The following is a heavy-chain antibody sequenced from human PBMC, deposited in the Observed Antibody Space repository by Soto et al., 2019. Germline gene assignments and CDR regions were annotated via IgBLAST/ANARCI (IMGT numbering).Heavy chain of an antibody. Sequence: ASVKVSCKASGYTFTGYYMHWVRQAPGQRLEWMGWINAGNGNTKYSQKFQGRVTITRDTSASTAYMELSSLRSEDTAVYYCARVAVAGTAHYYYYGMDVWGQGTTDTVSS. CDR3: ARVAVAGTAHYYYYGMDV. V-gene: IGHV1-3*01. D-gene: IGHD6-19*01. CDR1: GYTFTGYY. J-gene: IGHJ6*02. CDR2: INAGNGNT.